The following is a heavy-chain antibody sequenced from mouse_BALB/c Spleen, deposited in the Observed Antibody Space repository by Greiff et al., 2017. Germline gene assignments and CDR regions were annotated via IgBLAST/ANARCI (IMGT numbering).Heavy chain of an antibody. V-gene: IGHV5-6-4*01. J-gene: IGHJ2*01. CDR3: TREGDY. Sequence: EVQRVESGGGLVKPGGSLKLSCAASGFTFSSYTMSWVRQTPEKRLEWVATISSGGSYTYYPDSVKGRFTISRDNAKNTLYLQMSSLKSEDTAMYYCTREGDYWGQGTTLTVSS. CDR2: ISSGGSYT. CDR1: GFTFSSYT.